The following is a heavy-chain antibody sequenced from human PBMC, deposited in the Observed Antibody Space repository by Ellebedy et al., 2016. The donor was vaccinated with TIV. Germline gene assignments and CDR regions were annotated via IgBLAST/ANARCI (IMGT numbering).Heavy chain of an antibody. Sequence: GESLKISXAASGFTFSSYAMSWVRQTPGKGLEWVSAVTNGGDTYYSGSVQGRFTISRDNSKNTIYLQMNTLRAEDTATYYCAKEFASIARPCFDYWGQGTQVTVSS. CDR2: VTNGGDT. D-gene: IGHD2-21*01. V-gene: IGHV3-23*01. CDR1: GFTFSSYA. J-gene: IGHJ4*02. CDR3: AKEFASIARPCFDY.